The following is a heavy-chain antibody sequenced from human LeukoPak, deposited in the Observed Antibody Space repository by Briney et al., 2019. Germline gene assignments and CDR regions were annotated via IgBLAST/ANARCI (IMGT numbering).Heavy chain of an antibody. V-gene: IGHV4-59*01. J-gene: IGHJ3*02. CDR1: GGSISSYY. Sequence: ETLSLTCTVSGGSISSYYWSWIRQPPGKGLEWIGYISYSGSTNYNPSLKSRVTISVDTSKNQFSLKLSSVTAADTAVYYCARAGTADDAFDIWGQGTMVTVSS. CDR2: ISYSGST. CDR3: ARAGTADDAFDI. D-gene: IGHD1-1*01.